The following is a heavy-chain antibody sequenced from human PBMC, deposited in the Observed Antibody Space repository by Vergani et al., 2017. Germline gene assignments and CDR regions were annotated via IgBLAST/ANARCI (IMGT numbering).Heavy chain of an antibody. CDR2: IYSGVST. CDR3: ARADYDFWSGYYFDY. D-gene: IGHD3-3*01. J-gene: IGHJ4*02. Sequence: EVQLVESGGGLIQPGGSLRLSCAASGFTVSSNYMSWVRQAPGKGLGWVSVIYSGVSTYYADSVKGRFTISRDNSKNTLYLQMNSLRAEDTAVYYCARADYDFWSGYYFDYWGQGTLVTVSS. CDR1: GFTVSSNY. V-gene: IGHV3-53*01.